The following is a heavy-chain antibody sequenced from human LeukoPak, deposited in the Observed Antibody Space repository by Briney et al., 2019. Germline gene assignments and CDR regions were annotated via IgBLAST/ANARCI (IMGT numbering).Heavy chain of an antibody. CDR2: INHSGST. J-gene: IGHJ6*02. D-gene: IGHD2-2*01. Sequence: SETLSLTCAVYGGSFSGYYWSWIRPPPGKGLEWIGEINHSGSTNYNPSLKSRVTISVDTSKNQFSLKLSSVTAADTAVYYCARGPYCSSTSCPPGYYYGMDVWGQGTTVTVSS. CDR3: ARGPYCSSTSCPPGYYYGMDV. V-gene: IGHV4-34*01. CDR1: GGSFSGYY.